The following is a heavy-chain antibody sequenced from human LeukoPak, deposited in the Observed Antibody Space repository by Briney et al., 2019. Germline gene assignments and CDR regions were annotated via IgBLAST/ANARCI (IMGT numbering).Heavy chain of an antibody. V-gene: IGHV3-30*18. Sequence: PGRSLRLSCAASGFTFSSYGMHWVRQAPGKGLEWVAVISYDGSNKYYADSVKGRFTISRDNSKNTLYLQMNSLRAEDTAVYYCAKDLRLKTQRDFWSGYYTEDYYYGMDVWGQGTTVTVSS. CDR1: GFTFSSYG. J-gene: IGHJ6*02. D-gene: IGHD3-3*01. CDR3: AKDLRLKTQRDFWSGYYTEDYYYGMDV. CDR2: ISYDGSNK.